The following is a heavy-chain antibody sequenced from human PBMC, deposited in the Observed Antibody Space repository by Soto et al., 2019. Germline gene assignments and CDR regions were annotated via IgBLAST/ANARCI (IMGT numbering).Heavy chain of an antibody. CDR3: VRGGRWTSLEY. D-gene: IGHD3-16*01. V-gene: IGHV3-23*01. CDR2: ISGSGDNR. CDR1: GFTFSSYA. Sequence: EVQLLESGGGLVQPGGSLRLSCAASGFTFSSYALSWVRQAPGKGLEWVSSISGSGDNRDYADSVKGRFAISRDNSKNTLFLQMNSLRAEDTAIYYCVRGGRWTSLEYWGQGTLVTVSS. J-gene: IGHJ4*02.